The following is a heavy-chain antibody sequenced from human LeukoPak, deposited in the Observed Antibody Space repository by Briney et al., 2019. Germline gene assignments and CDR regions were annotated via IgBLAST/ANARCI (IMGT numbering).Heavy chain of an antibody. V-gene: IGHV3-23*01. CDR2: ISGSGGFT. J-gene: IGHJ4*02. CDR1: GFNFRNYY. D-gene: IGHD4-17*01. Sequence: PGGSLRLSCAASGFNFRNYYMSWTRQAPGKGLEWVSAISGSGGFTYDADSVRGRFTISRDNSKNTLYLQMNSLRAEDTAVYYCAKVKDYGFSYYFDYWGQGTLVTVSS. CDR3: AKVKDYGFSYYFDY.